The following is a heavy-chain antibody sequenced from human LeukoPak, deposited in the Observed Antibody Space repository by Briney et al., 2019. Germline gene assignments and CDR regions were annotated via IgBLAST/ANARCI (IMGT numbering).Heavy chain of an antibody. V-gene: IGHV4-34*01. Sequence: KASETLSLTCAVYGGSFSGYYWSWIRQPPGKGLEWIGEINHSGSTNYNPSLKSRVTISVDTSKNQFSLKLSSVTAADTAVYYCARSQPSSGRLGGYGYPTYYYYGMDVWGQGTTVTVSS. CDR3: ARSQPSSGRLGGYGYPTYYYYGMDV. J-gene: IGHJ6*02. D-gene: IGHD5-18*01. CDR1: GGSFSGYY. CDR2: INHSGST.